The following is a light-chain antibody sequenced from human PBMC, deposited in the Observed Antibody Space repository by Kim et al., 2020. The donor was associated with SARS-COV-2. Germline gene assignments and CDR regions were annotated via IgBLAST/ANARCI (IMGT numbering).Light chain of an antibody. CDR1: ESVRSS. V-gene: IGKV3-15*01. Sequence: IVMTQSPATVSVSVGERVTLSCRASESVRSSLAWYQQKPGQAPRLLIYEASTRATGISDRFSGSGSGTEFSLSISSLQPEDFAVYFCQQYNDWPPLTFGGGTKVEIK. CDR3: QQYNDWPPLT. J-gene: IGKJ4*01. CDR2: EAS.